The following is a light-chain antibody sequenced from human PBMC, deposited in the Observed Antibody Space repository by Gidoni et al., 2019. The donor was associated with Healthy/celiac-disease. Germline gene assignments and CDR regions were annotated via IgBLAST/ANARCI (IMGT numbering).Light chain of an antibody. CDR3: QQYYSTPQYT. Sequence: DIVMTQSPDSLAVSLGERATINCKSSQSVLYSSNNKNYLAWYQQKPGQHHKLLIYWASTRESGVPDRFSGSGSGKDFTLTISRLQAEDVAVYDCQQYYSTPQYTLGQGTKLEIK. CDR1: QSVLYSSNNKNY. J-gene: IGKJ2*01. CDR2: WAS. V-gene: IGKV4-1*01.